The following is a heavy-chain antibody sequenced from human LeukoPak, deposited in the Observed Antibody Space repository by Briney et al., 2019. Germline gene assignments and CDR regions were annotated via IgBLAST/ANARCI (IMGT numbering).Heavy chain of an antibody. CDR2: MNPNSGNT. Sequence: GASVKVSCKASGYTFTSYDINWVRQATGQGLEWMGWMNPNSGNTGYAQKFQGRVTVTRNTSISTAYMELSSLRSEDTAVYYCARAHYDYVWGRPEDIWGQGTMVTVSS. CDR3: ARAHYDYVWGRPEDI. J-gene: IGHJ3*02. CDR1: GYTFTSYD. D-gene: IGHD3-16*01. V-gene: IGHV1-8*01.